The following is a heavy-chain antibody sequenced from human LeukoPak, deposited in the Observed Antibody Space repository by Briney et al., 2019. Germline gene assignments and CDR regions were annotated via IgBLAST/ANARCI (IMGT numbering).Heavy chain of an antibody. J-gene: IGHJ4*02. CDR1: GRTFSSYA. CDR2: IIPIFGTA. D-gene: IGHD5-12*01. CDR3: ARESRDGYNSDLDY. Sequence: AAMKVSCKASGRTFSSYAISWVRQAPGQGLEWMGGIIPIFGTANYAKNCQGRVTITADESTSTAYMELSILRSEDTAVYYCARESRDGYNSDLDYWGQGTLVTVSS. V-gene: IGHV1-69*01.